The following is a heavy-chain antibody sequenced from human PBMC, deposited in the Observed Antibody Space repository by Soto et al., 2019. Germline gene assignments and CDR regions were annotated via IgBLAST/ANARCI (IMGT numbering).Heavy chain of an antibody. Sequence: QVQLVESGGGVVQPGRSLRLSCAASGFTFSSYGMHWVRQAPGKGLEWVAVISYDGSNKYYADSVKGRFTISRDNSKNTLYLQMNSLRAEDTAVYYCAKDRNNSGYDLTNWFDPWGQGTLVTVSS. CDR2: ISYDGSNK. D-gene: IGHD5-12*01. J-gene: IGHJ5*02. CDR1: GFTFSSYG. CDR3: AKDRNNSGYDLTNWFDP. V-gene: IGHV3-30*18.